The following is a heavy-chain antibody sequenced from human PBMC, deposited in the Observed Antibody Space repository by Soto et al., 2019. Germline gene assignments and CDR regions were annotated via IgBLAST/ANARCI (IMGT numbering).Heavy chain of an antibody. CDR2: ISYDGSNK. CDR1: GFTFSSYA. D-gene: IGHD3-22*01. V-gene: IGHV3-30-3*01. CDR3: ASLPSRLSSGYYYYGGRSY. Sequence: PGGSLRLSCAASGFTFSSYAMHWVRQAPGKGLEWVAVISYDGSNKYYADSVKGRFTISRDNSKNTLYLQMNSLRAEDTAVYYCASLPSRLSSGYYYYGGRSYWGQGTLVTVSS. J-gene: IGHJ4*02.